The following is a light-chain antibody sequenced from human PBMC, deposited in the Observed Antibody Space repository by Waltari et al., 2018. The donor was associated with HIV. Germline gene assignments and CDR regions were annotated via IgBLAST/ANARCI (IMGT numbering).Light chain of an antibody. CDR1: QSVRRAS. V-gene: IGKV3-20*01. CDR2: GAS. Sequence: EIVFPQSPGTLSLSPGARATLPCRASQSVRRASLAWYQQKPGQAPRLLIYGASSRAPGIPDRFSGSGAVTDFILTISRLEPEDCAVYYCQQYAASPLTFGGGTKVEIK. CDR3: QQYAASPLT. J-gene: IGKJ4*01.